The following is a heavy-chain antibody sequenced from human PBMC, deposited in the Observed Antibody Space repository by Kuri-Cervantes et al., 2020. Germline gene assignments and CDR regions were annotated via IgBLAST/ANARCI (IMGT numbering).Heavy chain of an antibody. CDR1: GFTFGNYY. CDR2: ISSRGDDT. D-gene: IGHD3-10*01. V-gene: IGHV3-23*01. J-gene: IGHJ4*02. CDR3: AKDSLDVLLWFGELSFFDY. Sequence: GGSLRLSCTASGFTFGNYYMNWIRQSPGKGLEWVSYISSRGDDTYYTDSVKGRFTISRDNSKNTLYPQMNSLRAEDTAVYYCAKDSLDVLLWFGELSFFDYWGQGTLVTVSS.